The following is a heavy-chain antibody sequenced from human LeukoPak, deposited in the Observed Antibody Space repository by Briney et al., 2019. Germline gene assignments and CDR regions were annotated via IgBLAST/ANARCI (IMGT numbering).Heavy chain of an antibody. CDR3: ARDGAGGYYFDY. Sequence: GGSLRLSCAASGFTFSTYTMTWVRLAPGKGLEWVSSISSSSSFIYNADSVKGRFTISRDNAKNSLYLQMNSLRAEDTAVYYCARDGAGGYYFDYWGQGTLVTVSS. J-gene: IGHJ4*02. CDR1: GFTFSTYT. D-gene: IGHD4/OR15-4a*01. V-gene: IGHV3-21*01. CDR2: ISSSSSFI.